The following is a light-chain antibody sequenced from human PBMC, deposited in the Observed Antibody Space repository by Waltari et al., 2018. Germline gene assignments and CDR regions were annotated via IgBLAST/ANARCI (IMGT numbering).Light chain of an antibody. CDR1: QSVLYSSNNKND. CDR2: WAS. J-gene: IGKJ2*01. Sequence: DIVMTQSPDSLAVSLGERATINCKSSQSVLYSSNNKNDLAWYQQKPGQPPKLLIYWASTRESGVPDRFSGSGSGTDFTLTISSLQAEDVAVYYRQRYYSTPHTFGQGTKLEIK. CDR3: QRYYSTPHT. V-gene: IGKV4-1*01.